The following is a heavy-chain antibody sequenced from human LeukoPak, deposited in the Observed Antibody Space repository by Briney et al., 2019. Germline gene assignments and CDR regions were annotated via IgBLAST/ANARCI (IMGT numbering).Heavy chain of an antibody. Sequence: GASVKVSCKASGYTLTDYHIHWVRQAPGQGLEWMGWIKPNSGVTNYEQKFQGRVTMTRDTSISTAYMEVSSLKSGDTAVYYCARGRPIGTGGTAIEYWGQGTLVTVSS. CDR3: ARGRPIGTGGTAIEY. CDR1: GYTLTDYH. J-gene: IGHJ4*02. V-gene: IGHV1-2*02. CDR2: IKPNSGVT. D-gene: IGHD6-13*01.